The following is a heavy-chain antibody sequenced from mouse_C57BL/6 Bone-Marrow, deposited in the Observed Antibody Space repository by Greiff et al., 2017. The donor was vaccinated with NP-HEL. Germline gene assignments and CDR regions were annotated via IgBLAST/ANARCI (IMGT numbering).Heavy chain of an antibody. CDR1: GYTFTSYG. CDR3: ASLRYYDFTGVFAY. Sequence: VQLQQSGAELARPGASVKLSCKASGYTFTSYGISWVKQRTGQGLEWIGEIYPRSGNTYYNEKFKGKATLTADKSSSTEYMELRSLTSEDSAVYFCASLRYYDFTGVFAYWGQGTLVTVSA. J-gene: IGHJ3*01. V-gene: IGHV1-81*01. D-gene: IGHD2-4*01. CDR2: IYPRSGNT.